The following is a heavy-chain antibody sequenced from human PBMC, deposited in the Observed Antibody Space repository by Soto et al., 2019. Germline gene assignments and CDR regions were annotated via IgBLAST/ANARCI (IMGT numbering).Heavy chain of an antibody. D-gene: IGHD3-22*01. CDR3: ARNLFDSRGYPPEV. J-gene: IGHJ4*02. V-gene: IGHV4-4*02. CDR1: GVSISSGKW. CDR2: IFHTGNT. Sequence: SETLSLTCTISGVSISSGKWWSWVRQPPGEGLEWIGEIFHTGNTDYKPSLKSRVSIPVDKSKNQFSLNLDSVTAADTAVYYCARNLFDSRGYPPEVWGQGILVTVSS.